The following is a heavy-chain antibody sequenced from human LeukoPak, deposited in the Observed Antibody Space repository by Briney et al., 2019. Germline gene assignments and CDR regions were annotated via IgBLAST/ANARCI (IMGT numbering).Heavy chain of an antibody. CDR1: GYTLTELS. CDR2: INPNSGGT. D-gene: IGHD3-22*01. Sequence: ASVKVSCKVSGYTLTELSMHWVRQAPGKGLEWMGWINPNSGGTNYAQKFQGWVTMTRDTSISTAYMELSRLRSDDTAVYYCARGTNSDYYDSSGSVLEHWGRGTLVTVSS. CDR3: ARGTNSDYYDSSGSVLEH. J-gene: IGHJ1*01. V-gene: IGHV1-2*04.